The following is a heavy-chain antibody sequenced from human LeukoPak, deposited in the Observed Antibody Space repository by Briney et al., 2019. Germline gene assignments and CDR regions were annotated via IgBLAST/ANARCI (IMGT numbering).Heavy chain of an antibody. CDR3: ARDNGWSADF. CDR1: GFTFSRHW. Sequence: GGSLRLSCAASGFTFSRHWMYWVRQAPGKGLEWVANIKQDGSAKPYVDSVKGRFTISRDNAKNSLFLQMNSLRAEDTAVYYCARDNGWSADFWGQGTLVTDSS. D-gene: IGHD2-15*01. V-gene: IGHV3-7*03. CDR2: IKQDGSAK. J-gene: IGHJ4*02.